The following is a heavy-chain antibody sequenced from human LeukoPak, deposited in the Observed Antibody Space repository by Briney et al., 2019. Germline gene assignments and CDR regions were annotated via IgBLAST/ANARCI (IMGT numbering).Heavy chain of an antibody. CDR3: ARAYCSGGSCYHFDY. J-gene: IGHJ4*02. V-gene: IGHV4-28*03. D-gene: IGHD2-15*01. CDR2: IYTSGST. CDR1: GYSISSSNW. Sequence: SDTLSLTCAVSGYSISSSNWWGWIRQPAGKGLEWIGRIYTSGSTNYNPSLKSRVTMSVDTSKNQFSLKLSSVTAADTAVYYCARAYCSGGSCYHFDYWGQGTLVTVSS.